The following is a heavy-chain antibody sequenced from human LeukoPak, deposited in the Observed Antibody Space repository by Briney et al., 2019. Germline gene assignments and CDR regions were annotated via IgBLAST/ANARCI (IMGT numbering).Heavy chain of an antibody. Sequence: PGGSLRLSCAASGFTFSSYAMSWVRQAPGKGLEWVSAISGSGGSTYYADSVKGRFTISRDNSKNTLYLQMNSLRAEDTAVYYCAKDNTYYYGSGSYNNWFDPWGQGTLVTVSS. J-gene: IGHJ5*02. CDR2: ISGSGGST. D-gene: IGHD3-10*01. CDR1: GFTFSSYA. CDR3: AKDNTYYYGSGSYNNWFDP. V-gene: IGHV3-23*01.